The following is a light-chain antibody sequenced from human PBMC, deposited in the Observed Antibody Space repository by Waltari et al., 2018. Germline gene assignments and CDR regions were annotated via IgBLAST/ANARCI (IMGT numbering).Light chain of an antibody. CDR2: KAS. CDR1: QSSSSW. V-gene: IGKV1-5*03. Sequence: DIQMTQSPSTLSASVGDRVTITCRASQSSSSWLAWYQQKPGKAPKLLIQKASTLRSGVPSRFSGSGSGTEFTLTISSLQADDFATYYCQQYQSYSGTFGQGTKVEVK. CDR3: QQYQSYSGT. J-gene: IGKJ1*01.